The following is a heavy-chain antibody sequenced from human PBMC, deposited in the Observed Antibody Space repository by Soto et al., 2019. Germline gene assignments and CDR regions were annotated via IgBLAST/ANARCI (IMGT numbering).Heavy chain of an antibody. CDR2: ISRSGSTI. CDR3: AREYSSLHYYYGMDV. CDR1: GFTFSDFY. J-gene: IGHJ6*02. D-gene: IGHD6-6*01. Sequence: QVLLVESGGGLVKPGGSLRLSCAASGFTFSDFYINWIRQAPGKGLEWVSYISRSGSTIYYADSVKGRFTSSRDNAKNSLYLQMNSLRAEDTAVYYCAREYSSLHYYYGMDVWGQGTTVTVSS. V-gene: IGHV3-11*01.